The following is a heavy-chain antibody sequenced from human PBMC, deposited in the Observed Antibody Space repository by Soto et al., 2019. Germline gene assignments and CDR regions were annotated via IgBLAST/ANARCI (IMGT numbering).Heavy chain of an antibody. V-gene: IGHV4-4*02. D-gene: IGHD6-19*01. Sequence: SETLSLTCAISGASTYTNDWWIWLRQPPGRGLEWIAEIHHTGRTNYNASFMGRAALSVDNSKNQFHLNLRAVTAADTAIYFCARANLRSVWAFDLWGPGSLVTVSS. CDR3: ARANLRSVWAFDL. CDR1: GASTYTNDW. J-gene: IGHJ4*02. CDR2: IHHTGRT.